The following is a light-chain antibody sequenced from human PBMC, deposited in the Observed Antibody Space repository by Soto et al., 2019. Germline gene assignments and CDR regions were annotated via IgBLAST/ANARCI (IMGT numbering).Light chain of an antibody. J-gene: IGLJ2*01. Sequence: SYELTQPPSVSVSPGQTASITCSGDKLGDKYACWYQQKPGQSPMLVIYQDSKRPSGIPERFSGSNSGNTATLTISGTQAMDEADYYCQAWDSNTPSVVFSGGTQLTVL. V-gene: IGLV3-1*01. CDR2: QDS. CDR3: QAWDSNTPSVV. CDR1: KLGDKY.